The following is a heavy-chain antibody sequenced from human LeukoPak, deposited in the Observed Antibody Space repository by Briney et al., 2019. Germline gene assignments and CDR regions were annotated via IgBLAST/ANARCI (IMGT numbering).Heavy chain of an antibody. CDR3: ARDFNPPGAAGGNNFDY. D-gene: IGHD1-26*01. V-gene: IGHV3-21*01. Sequence: PGGSLRLSCAASGFTSSSYSMNWVRQAPGKGLEWVSSISSSSSYIYYADSVKGRFTISRDNAKNSLYLQMNSLRAEDTAVYYCARDFNPPGAAGGNNFDYWGQGTLVTVSS. J-gene: IGHJ4*02. CDR2: ISSSSSYI. CDR1: GFTSSSYS.